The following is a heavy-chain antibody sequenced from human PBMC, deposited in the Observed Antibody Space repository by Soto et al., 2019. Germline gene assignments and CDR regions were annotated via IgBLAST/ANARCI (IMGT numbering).Heavy chain of an antibody. CDR3: ARDKGVVPAAIVSGWFDP. Sequence: QVQLVQSGAEVKKPGASVKVSCKASGYTFTSYYMHWVRQAPGQGLEWMGIINPSGGSTSYAQKFQGRVTMTRDTSTSTVDMELSSLRSEDTAVSYCARDKGVVPAAIVSGWFDPWGQGTLVTVSS. D-gene: IGHD2-2*01. CDR2: INPSGGST. CDR1: GYTFTSYY. J-gene: IGHJ5*02. V-gene: IGHV1-46*01.